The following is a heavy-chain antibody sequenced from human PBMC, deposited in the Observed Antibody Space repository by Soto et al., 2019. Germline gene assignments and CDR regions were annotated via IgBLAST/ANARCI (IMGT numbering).Heavy chain of an antibody. J-gene: IGHJ4*02. CDR3: ARAFLNGDAFDY. CDR1: GLTFSSYG. D-gene: IGHD4-17*01. Sequence: QVQLMESGGGVVQPGRSLRLSCAASGLTFSSYGMHWVRQAPGKGLEWVAVIWYDGSNKYYADSVKGRFTISRDNSKNTLYLQMNSLRAEDTAVYYCARAFLNGDAFDYWGQGTLVTVSS. CDR2: IWYDGSNK. V-gene: IGHV3-33*01.